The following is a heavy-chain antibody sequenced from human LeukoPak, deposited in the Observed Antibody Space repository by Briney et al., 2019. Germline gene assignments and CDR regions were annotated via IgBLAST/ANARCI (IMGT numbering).Heavy chain of an antibody. CDR2: INPGGGTT. J-gene: IGHJ6*03. Sequence: ASVKVSCKASGYAFTHYYMHWVRQAPGQGLEWMGIINPGGGTTSYAQSFQGRVTMTSDTSTSTIYMELRSLRSEDTAVYYCARDGPGYTSSSTDYMDVWGKGTTVTVSS. CDR3: ARDGPGYTSSSTDYMDV. V-gene: IGHV1-46*01. CDR1: GYAFTHYY. D-gene: IGHD6-13*01.